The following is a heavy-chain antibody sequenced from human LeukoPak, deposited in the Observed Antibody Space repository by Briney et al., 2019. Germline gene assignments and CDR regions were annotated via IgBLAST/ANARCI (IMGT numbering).Heavy chain of an antibody. D-gene: IGHD3-10*01. J-gene: IGHJ3*02. Sequence: SETLSLTCAVSGYSISSGYYWGWIRQPPGKGLEWIGSIYHGGSTYYNPSLKSRVTISVDTSKNQFSLKLSSVTAADTAVYYCARHAMVRGVMSAFGIWGQGTMVTVSS. CDR1: GYSISSGYY. V-gene: IGHV4-38-2*01. CDR2: IYHGGST. CDR3: ARHAMVRGVMSAFGI.